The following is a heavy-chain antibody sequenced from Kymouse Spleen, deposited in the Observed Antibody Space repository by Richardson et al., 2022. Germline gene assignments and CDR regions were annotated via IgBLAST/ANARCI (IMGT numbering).Heavy chain of an antibody. CDR1: GGSFSGYY. CDR3: ARGAAAGHNWFDP. J-gene: IGHJ5*02. V-gene: IGHV4-34*01. D-gene: IGHD6-13*01. CDR2: INHSGST. Sequence: QVQLQQWGAGLLKPSETLSLTCAVYGGSFSGYYWSWIRQPPGKGLEWIGEINHSGSTNYNPSLKSRVTISVDTSKNQFSLKLSSVTAADTAVYYCARGAAAGHNWFDPWGQGTLVTVSS.